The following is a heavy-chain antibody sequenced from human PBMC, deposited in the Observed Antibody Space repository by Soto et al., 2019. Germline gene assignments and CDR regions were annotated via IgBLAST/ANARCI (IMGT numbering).Heavy chain of an antibody. Sequence: QVQLQESGPGLVKPSETLSLICSVSGGSIGTYYWSCVRQPPGKGLEWLGFVHYSGSTQYSPSLKGRGTIPLDTSKNQLSLKLTSVTAADTAIYYCARESEGGNLHDWFDPWGQGTLVTVSS. D-gene: IGHD3-16*01. V-gene: IGHV4-59*01. CDR2: VHYSGST. CDR3: ARESEGGNLHDWFDP. J-gene: IGHJ5*02. CDR1: GGSIGTYY.